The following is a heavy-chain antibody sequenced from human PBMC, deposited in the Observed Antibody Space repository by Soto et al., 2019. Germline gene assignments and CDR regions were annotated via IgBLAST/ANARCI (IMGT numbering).Heavy chain of an antibody. Sequence: PSGTLSLTCTVSGGSISSGNYYWSWIRQHPGKGLEWIGYIYYRGSTYYNPSLKSRVTISVNTSENQFSLRLTSMTAADTAVYYCARTPYTRQNSGGYLAWFDPCGQGTLVTVSS. CDR3: ARTPYTRQNSGGYLAWFDP. D-gene: IGHD1-26*01. J-gene: IGHJ5*02. CDR2: IYYRGST. V-gene: IGHV4-31*03. CDR1: GGSISSGNYY.